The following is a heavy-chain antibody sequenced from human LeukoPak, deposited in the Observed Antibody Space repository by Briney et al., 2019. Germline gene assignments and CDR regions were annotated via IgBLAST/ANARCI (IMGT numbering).Heavy chain of an antibody. D-gene: IGHD6-13*01. CDR2: IYYSGST. Sequence: SETLSLTCTVSGGSISSYYWSWIRQPPGKGLEWIGYIYYSGSTNYNPSLKSRVTISVDTSKNQFSLKLSSVTAADTAVYYCVVAAAGTGFAFDIWGQGTMVTVSS. V-gene: IGHV4-59*12. J-gene: IGHJ3*02. CDR3: VVAAAGTGFAFDI. CDR1: GGSISSYY.